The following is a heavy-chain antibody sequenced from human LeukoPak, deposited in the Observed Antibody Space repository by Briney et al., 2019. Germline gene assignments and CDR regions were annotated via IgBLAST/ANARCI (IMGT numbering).Heavy chain of an antibody. D-gene: IGHD3-10*01. CDR3: VKDEGFHGSGSN. J-gene: IGHJ4*02. Sequence: GGSLRISGGASGFTVSSNYMSWVRQARGKGLEGVSVIYSGGNTYYAASVKGRFTIYRDNSKNTLYLQMNSLRGEDTAVYYYVKDEGFHGSGSNWGQGTLVTVSS. CDR1: GFTVSSNY. CDR2: IYSGGNT. V-gene: IGHV3-66*01.